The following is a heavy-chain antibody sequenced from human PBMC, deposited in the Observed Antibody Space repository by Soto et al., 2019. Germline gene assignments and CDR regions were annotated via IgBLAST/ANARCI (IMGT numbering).Heavy chain of an antibody. V-gene: IGHV1-69*13. CDR1: GGTFSSYA. J-gene: IGHJ4*02. Sequence: ASVKVSCKASGGTFSSYAISWMRQAPGQGLEWMGGIIPIFGTANYAQKFQGRVTITADESTSTAYMELSSLRSEDTAVYYCARGLLRLGELSFPPIDYWGQGTLVTVSS. CDR3: ARGLLRLGELSFPPIDY. CDR2: IIPIFGTA. D-gene: IGHD3-16*02.